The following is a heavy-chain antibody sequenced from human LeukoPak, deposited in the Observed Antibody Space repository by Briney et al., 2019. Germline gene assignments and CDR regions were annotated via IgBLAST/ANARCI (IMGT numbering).Heavy chain of an antibody. CDR3: AKDPIPYNWNDVRSYYFDY. V-gene: IGHV3-30*18. CDR1: GFTFSSYG. D-gene: IGHD1-20*01. CDR2: ISYDGSNK. Sequence: PGGSLRLSCAASGFTFSSYGMHWVRQAPGKGLEWVAVISYDGSNKYYADSVKGRFTISRDNSKNTLYLQMNSLRAEDTAVYYCAKDPIPYNWNDVRSYYFDYWGQGTLVTVSS. J-gene: IGHJ4*02.